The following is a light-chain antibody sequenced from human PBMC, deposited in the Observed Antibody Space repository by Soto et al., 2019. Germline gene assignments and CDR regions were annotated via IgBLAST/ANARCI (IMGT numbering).Light chain of an antibody. Sequence: QSVLTQPPSVSEAPRQRVTISCSGSSSNIGNHSVNWYRQLPGKAPKLLIYYDDILPSGVSDRFSGSKSGTSASLAISGLQFEHEAHFYCSAWDDSLSAGVFGGGTKLTVL. CDR2: YDD. V-gene: IGLV1-36*01. CDR1: SSNIGNHS. CDR3: SAWDDSLSAGV. J-gene: IGLJ3*02.